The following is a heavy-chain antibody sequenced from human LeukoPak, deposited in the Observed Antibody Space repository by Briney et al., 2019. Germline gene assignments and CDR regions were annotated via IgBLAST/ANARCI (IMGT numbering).Heavy chain of an antibody. J-gene: IGHJ4*02. CDR2: TYYKSKWFN. V-gene: IGHV6-1*01. D-gene: IGHD3-3*01. CDR3: ARRPRGITIFGVPKQYYFDY. Sequence: SQTLSLTCAISGDSVSSNSWNWIRQSPSRGLEWLGRTYYKSKWFNDYAVSMEGRITITPDTSKNQFSLKLSSVTAADTAVYYCARRPRGITIFGVPKQYYFDYWGQGTLVTVSS. CDR1: GDSVSSNS.